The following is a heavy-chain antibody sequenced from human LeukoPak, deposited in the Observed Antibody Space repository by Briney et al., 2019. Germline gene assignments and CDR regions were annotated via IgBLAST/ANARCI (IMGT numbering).Heavy chain of an antibody. CDR3: ARDRRTMTTCDY. D-gene: IGHD4-17*01. CDR1: GFTLSSYT. Sequence: GGSLRLSCAASGFTLSSYTMNWVRQAPGKGLEWVSSISSSSSYIYYADSVKGRFTISRDNAKNSLYLQMNSLRAEDTAVYYCARDRRTMTTCDYWGQGSLVTVSS. V-gene: IGHV3-21*01. J-gene: IGHJ4*02. CDR2: ISSSSSYI.